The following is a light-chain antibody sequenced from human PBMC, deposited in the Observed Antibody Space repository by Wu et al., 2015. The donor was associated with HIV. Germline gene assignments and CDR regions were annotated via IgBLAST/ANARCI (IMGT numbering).Light chain of an antibody. V-gene: IGKV3-20*01. CDR3: QQYGSSPPWT. J-gene: IGKJ1*01. CDR2: GAS. CDR1: QSVGSN. Sequence: EIVMTQSPATLSVSPGERATLSCRASQSVGSNLAWYQQKPGQAPRLLIYGASSRATGIPDRFSGSGSGTDFTLTINRLEPEDFAVYYCQQYGSSPPWTFGQGTKVEIK.